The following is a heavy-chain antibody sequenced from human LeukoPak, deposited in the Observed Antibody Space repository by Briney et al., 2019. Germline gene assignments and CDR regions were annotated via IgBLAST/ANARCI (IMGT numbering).Heavy chain of an antibody. V-gene: IGHV4-30-2*01. Sequence: SQTLSLTCTVSGGSISSGGYYWSWIRQPPGKGLEWIGYIYHSGSTYYNPSLKSRVTISVNRSKNQFSLKLSSVTAADTAVYYRTRGQNDILTGYYRIYFDYWGQGTLVTVSS. CDR1: GGSISSGGYY. CDR3: TRGQNDILTGYYRIYFDY. D-gene: IGHD3-9*01. CDR2: IYHSGST. J-gene: IGHJ4*02.